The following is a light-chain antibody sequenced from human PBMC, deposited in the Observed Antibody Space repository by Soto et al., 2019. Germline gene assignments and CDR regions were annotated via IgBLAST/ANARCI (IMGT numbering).Light chain of an antibody. CDR1: SSDVGAYNY. CDR3: ASHTSSSTWV. J-gene: IGLJ3*02. CDR2: EVS. V-gene: IGLV2-14*01. Sequence: SALTQAASASGSPGQSITISCTGTSSDVGAYNYVSWYQQHPGKAPKLMISEVSNRPSGVSNRFSGSKSGNTASLTISGLQAEDEADYYCASHTSSSTWVFGGGTKVTVL.